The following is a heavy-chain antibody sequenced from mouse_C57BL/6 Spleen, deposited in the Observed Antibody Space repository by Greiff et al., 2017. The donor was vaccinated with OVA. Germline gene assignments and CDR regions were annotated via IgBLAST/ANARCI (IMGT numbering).Heavy chain of an antibody. CDR3: ANLGRLFDY. CDR1: GYTFTSYW. Sequence: QVQLQQPGAELVMPGASVKLSCKASGYTFTSYWMHWVKQRPGQGLEWIGEIDPSDSYTNYNQKFKGKSTLTVDKSSSTAYMQLSSLTSEDSAVYYCANLGRLFDYWGQGTTLTVSS. D-gene: IGHD4-1*01. J-gene: IGHJ2*01. V-gene: IGHV1-69*01. CDR2: IDPSDSYT.